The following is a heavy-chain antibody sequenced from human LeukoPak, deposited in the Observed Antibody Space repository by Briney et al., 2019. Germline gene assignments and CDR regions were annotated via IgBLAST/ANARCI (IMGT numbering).Heavy chain of an antibody. Sequence: PGGSLRLSCAASGFTFTDFYMNWVRQAPGKGLVWVSRINSDGTSASYADPVKGRFTISRDNAKSTLYLQMNNLRAEDTAVYYCTRVHSGYDLDWGQGTLVTVSS. CDR1: GFTFTDFY. CDR3: TRVHSGYDLD. CDR2: INSDGTSA. V-gene: IGHV3-74*01. J-gene: IGHJ4*02. D-gene: IGHD5-12*01.